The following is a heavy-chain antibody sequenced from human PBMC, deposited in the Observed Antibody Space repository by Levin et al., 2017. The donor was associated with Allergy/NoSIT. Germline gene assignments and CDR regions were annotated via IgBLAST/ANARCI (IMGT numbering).Heavy chain of an antibody. CDR1: GFTFSSSE. Sequence: GGSLRLSCAASGFTFSSSEMNWVRQAPGEGLEWISYISGSGSSIYYADSVQGRFTISRDNTKNSLYLQMNSLRAEDTGVYYCAKVGRGSSSGYWGQGTLVTVSA. J-gene: IGHJ4*02. CDR2: ISGSGSSI. V-gene: IGHV3-48*03. CDR3: AKVGRGSSSGY. D-gene: IGHD6-6*01.